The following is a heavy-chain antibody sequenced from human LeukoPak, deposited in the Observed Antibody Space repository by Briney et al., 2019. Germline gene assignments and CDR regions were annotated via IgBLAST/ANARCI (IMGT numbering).Heavy chain of an antibody. CDR3: ARKALTPPYYDDNSSYYDYLDK. CDR1: GGSISSSSYY. Sequence: SETLSLTCTVSGGSISSSSYYWGWIRQPPGKGLEWIGSIYYSGSTYYNPSLKSRVTISVDTSKNQFSLKLSSVTAADTAVYYCARKALTPPYYDDNSSYYDYLDKWGQGTLVTVSS. V-gene: IGHV4-39*07. CDR2: IYYSGST. J-gene: IGHJ4*02. D-gene: IGHD3-22*01.